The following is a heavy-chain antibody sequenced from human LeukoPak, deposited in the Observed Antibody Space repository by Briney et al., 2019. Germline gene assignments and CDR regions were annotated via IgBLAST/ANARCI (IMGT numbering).Heavy chain of an antibody. CDR1: GFTFSTYN. CDR3: CTSPSFGSSWYQFNY. V-gene: IGHV3-48*04. CDR2: ITTSSSNI. Sequence: GSLRLSCAASGFTFSTYNMNWVRQAPGKGLEWISYITTSSSNIYYTDSVKGRFTISRDNARNSLYLQMNSLRAEDTAVYYCCTSPSFGSSWYQFNYWGQGALVIVSS. D-gene: IGHD6-13*01. J-gene: IGHJ4*02.